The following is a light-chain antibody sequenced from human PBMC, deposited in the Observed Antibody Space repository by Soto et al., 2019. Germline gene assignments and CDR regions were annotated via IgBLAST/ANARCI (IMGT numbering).Light chain of an antibody. V-gene: IGKV1-5*01. CDR1: QSVSGW. Sequence: DVQMTQSPSTLSASVGDTFPVTFRSSQSVSGWLAWYQQNPGEAPKLLIYDASALPRGVPSRFSGSGSGTKFTLTIASLQPDDFATYYCQQYETFSGTVGPGTKG. J-gene: IGKJ1*01. CDR2: DAS. CDR3: QQYETFSGT.